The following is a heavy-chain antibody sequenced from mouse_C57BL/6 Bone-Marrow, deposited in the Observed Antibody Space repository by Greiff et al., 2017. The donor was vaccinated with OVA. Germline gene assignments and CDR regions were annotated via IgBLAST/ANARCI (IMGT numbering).Heavy chain of an antibody. V-gene: IGHV5-4*01. CDR3: ARDTEGSTMVTTREYYFDY. J-gene: IGHJ2*01. CDR1: GFTFSSYA. Sequence: EVMLVESGGGLVKPGGSLKLSCAASGFTFSSYAMPWVRQTPEKRLEWVATISDGGSYTYYPDNVKGRYTISRDNAKNNLYLQLSHLKSEDTAMYYGARDTEGSTMVTTREYYFDYWGQGTTLTVSS. CDR2: ISDGGSYT. D-gene: IGHD2-2*01.